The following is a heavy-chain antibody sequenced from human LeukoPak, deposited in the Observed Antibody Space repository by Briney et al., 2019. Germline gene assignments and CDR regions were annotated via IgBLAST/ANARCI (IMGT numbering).Heavy chain of an antibody. Sequence: ASVKVSCKASGGTFSSYAISWVRQAPGQGLEWMGWISAYNGNTNYAQKLQGRLTMTTDTSTNTAYMELRSLRSDDTAVYYCVRDVAGSDWFDPWGQGTLVTVSS. V-gene: IGHV1-18*01. CDR1: GGTFSSYA. CDR2: ISAYNGNT. D-gene: IGHD6-13*01. CDR3: VRDVAGSDWFDP. J-gene: IGHJ5*02.